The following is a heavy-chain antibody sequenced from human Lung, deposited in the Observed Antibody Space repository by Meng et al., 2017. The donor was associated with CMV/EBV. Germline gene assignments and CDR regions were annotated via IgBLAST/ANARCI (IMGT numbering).Heavy chain of an antibody. Sequence: LSGAASGFTVSSYAMHWVRQAPGKGLQWVAVISFDGNNKDYVDTVKGRFTISRDNSKNTLFLQMNGLRPEDTAVYYCAGHLLAVGAYWGQGTLVTVSS. V-gene: IGHV3-30*04. J-gene: IGHJ4*02. CDR2: ISFDGNNK. CDR1: GFTVSSYA. CDR3: AGHLLAVGAY. D-gene: IGHD1-26*01.